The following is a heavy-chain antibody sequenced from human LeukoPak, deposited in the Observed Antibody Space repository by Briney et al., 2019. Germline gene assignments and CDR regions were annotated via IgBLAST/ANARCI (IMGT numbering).Heavy chain of an antibody. CDR3: AKGTESGWYAYFDY. CDR2: IWYDGGNK. CDR1: GFTFSHYG. J-gene: IGHJ4*02. V-gene: IGHV3-33*06. Sequence: GRSLRLSCAASGFTFSHYGMHRVRQAPGKGLEWVAVIWYDGGNKYFADSVKGRFTISRDNSKNTVYLQMNSLRVEDTAVYYCAKGTESGWYAYFDYWGQGTLVTVSS. D-gene: IGHD6-19*01.